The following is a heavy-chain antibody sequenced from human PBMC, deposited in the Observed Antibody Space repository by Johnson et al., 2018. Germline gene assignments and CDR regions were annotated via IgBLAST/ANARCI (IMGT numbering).Heavy chain of an antibody. D-gene: IGHD3-10*01. CDR1: GGSISSYY. J-gene: IGHJ6*03. Sequence: QVQLVESGPGLVKPSETLSLTCTVSGGSISSYYWSWIRQPPGKGLEWIGYIYYSGSTNYNPSLKSRVTISVETSQNQFSLKLSSVTAADTAGDYCARLDGDYDYYYYLDVGGKGTTVTVSS. CDR3: ARLDGDYDYYYYLDV. CDR2: IYYSGST. V-gene: IGHV4-59*01.